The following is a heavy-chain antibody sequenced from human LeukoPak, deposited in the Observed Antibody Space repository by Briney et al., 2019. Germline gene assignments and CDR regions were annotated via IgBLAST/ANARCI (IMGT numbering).Heavy chain of an antibody. CDR3: ARDKDFTIDY. D-gene: IGHD3-10*01. J-gene: IGHJ4*02. V-gene: IGHV3-7*01. CDR2: MRTDGSVP. Sequence: GGSLRLSCEVSGFTFSYYMMTWVRQAPGEGLEWVANMRTDGSVPSYVDSVKGRFTISRDNAKGSLYLQMNNLRVEDTAVYYCARDKDFTIDYWGQGTLVTVSS. CDR1: GFTFSYYM.